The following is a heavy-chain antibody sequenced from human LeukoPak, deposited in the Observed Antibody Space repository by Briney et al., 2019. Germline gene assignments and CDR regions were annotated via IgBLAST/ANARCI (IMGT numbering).Heavy chain of an antibody. CDR3: ARGEGFAY. Sequence: GGSLRLSCAASGFTFSSYWMNWARQAPGKGLEWVASINHNGNVNYYVDSVKGRFTISRDNSKNTLFLQMNSLRVEDTAVYYCARGEGFAYWGQGTLVTVSS. CDR1: GFTFSSYW. J-gene: IGHJ4*02. V-gene: IGHV3-7*03. CDR2: INHNGNVN.